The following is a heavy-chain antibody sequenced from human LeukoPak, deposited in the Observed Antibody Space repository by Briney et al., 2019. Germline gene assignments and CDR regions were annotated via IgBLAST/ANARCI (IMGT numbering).Heavy chain of an antibody. V-gene: IGHV3-9*01. CDR2: ISWNSGSI. Sequence: GGSLRLSCAASGFTFDDYAMHWVRQAPGKGLEGVSGISWNSGSIGYAESVKGRFTISRDNAKNSLYLQMNSLRAEDTALYYCAKDRGGRYDSSGYYFYYYGMDVWGQGTTVTVSS. D-gene: IGHD3-22*01. CDR3: AKDRGGRYDSSGYYFYYYGMDV. CDR1: GFTFDDYA. J-gene: IGHJ6*02.